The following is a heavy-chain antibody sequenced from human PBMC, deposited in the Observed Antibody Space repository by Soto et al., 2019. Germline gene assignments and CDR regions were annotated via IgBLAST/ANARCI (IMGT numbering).Heavy chain of an antibody. CDR1: GFTFSSYA. CDR3: AKGPITIFGVVSFYGMDV. J-gene: IGHJ6*02. V-gene: IGHV3-23*01. CDR2: ISGSGGST. D-gene: IGHD3-3*01. Sequence: VGSLRLSCAASGFTFSSYAMSWVRQAPGKGLEWVSAISGSGGSTYYADSVKSRFTISRDNSKNTLYLQMNSLRAEDAAVYYCAKGPITIFGVVSFYGMDVWGQGTTVTVSS.